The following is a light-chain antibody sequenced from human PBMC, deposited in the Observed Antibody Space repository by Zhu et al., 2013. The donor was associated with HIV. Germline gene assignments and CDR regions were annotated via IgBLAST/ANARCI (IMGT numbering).Light chain of an antibody. V-gene: IGKV1-12*01. CDR2: AAS. CDR1: QDISNY. Sequence: DIQMTQSPSSLSASVGDRVTITCQASQDISNYLNWYQQKPGKAPKLLIYAASTLHSGVPSRFSGSGSGTDFTLTISSLQPEDFATYYCLQLNNFPFTFGPGTKVDIE. J-gene: IGKJ3*01. CDR3: LQLNNFPFT.